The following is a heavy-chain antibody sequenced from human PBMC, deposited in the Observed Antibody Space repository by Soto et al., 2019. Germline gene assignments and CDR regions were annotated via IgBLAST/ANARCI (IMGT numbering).Heavy chain of an antibody. V-gene: IGHV5-51*01. D-gene: IGHD6-13*01. CDR3: AAGYTTGPDAFDI. CDR1: GYNFANYW. J-gene: IGHJ3*02. CDR2: IFPGDSDT. Sequence: PGESLKISCNGSGYNFANYWIGWVRQMPGKGLEWMGMIFPGDSDTKNSPSLQGQITMSVDKSDSSAYLQWRSLKASDTAMYYCAAGYTTGPDAFDIWGQGTMVTVS.